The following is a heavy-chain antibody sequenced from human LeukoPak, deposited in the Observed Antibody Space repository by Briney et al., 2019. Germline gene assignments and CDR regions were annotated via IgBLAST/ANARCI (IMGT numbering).Heavy chain of an antibody. CDR1: GFTFSSYA. D-gene: IGHD3-10*01. CDR2: ISYDGSNK. Sequence: PGGSLRLSCAASGFTFSSYAMHWVRQAPGKGLEWVAVISYDGSNKYYADSVKGRFTISRDNSKNTLYLQMNSLRAEDTAVYYCARPAREWFGELWYFQHWGQGTLVTVSS. J-gene: IGHJ1*01. V-gene: IGHV3-30-3*01. CDR3: ARPAREWFGELWYFQH.